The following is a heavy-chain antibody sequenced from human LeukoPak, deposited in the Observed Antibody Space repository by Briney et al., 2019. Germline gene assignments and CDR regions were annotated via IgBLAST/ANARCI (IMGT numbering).Heavy chain of an antibody. J-gene: IGHJ4*02. Sequence: GSLRLSCAASGFTFSSYSMNWVRQPPGKGLEWIGEINHSGSTNYNPSLKSRVTISVDTSKNQFSLKLSSVTAADTAVYYCARGYSSSWYWDYWGQGTLVTVSS. CDR2: INHSGST. CDR1: GFTFSSYS. D-gene: IGHD6-13*01. CDR3: ARGYSSSWYWDY. V-gene: IGHV4-34*01.